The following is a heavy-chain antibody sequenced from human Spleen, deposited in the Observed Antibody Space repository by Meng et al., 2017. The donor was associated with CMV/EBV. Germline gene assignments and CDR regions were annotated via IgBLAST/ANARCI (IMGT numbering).Heavy chain of an antibody. CDR1: GFTFSTYA. J-gene: IGHJ6*02. CDR3: AGVIPTSRGFFYYYGMDV. Sequence: GGSLRLSCAASGFTFSTYAMHWVRQAPGKGLEWVAVILYDGNTKYYADSVRGQFTISRDNSNNMLYLQMSSLGAEDTAVYYCAGVIPTSRGFFYYYGMDVWGQGTTVTVSS. CDR2: ILYDGNTK. D-gene: IGHD1-1*01. V-gene: IGHV3-30-3*01.